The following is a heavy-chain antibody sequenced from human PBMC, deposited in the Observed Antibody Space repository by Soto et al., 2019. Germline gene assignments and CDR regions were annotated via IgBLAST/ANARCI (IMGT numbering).Heavy chain of an antibody. J-gene: IGHJ3*02. CDR3: ARPTYSSGWDAFDI. D-gene: IGHD6-19*01. Sequence: QVQLQESGPGLVKPSETLSLTCTVSGGSISSYYWSWIRQPPGKGLEWIGYIYYSGSTNYNPSLKSRVTISVDTSKNQFSLKLSSVTAADTAVYYCARPTYSSGWDAFDIWGQGTMVTVSS. CDR2: IYYSGST. V-gene: IGHV4-59*01. CDR1: GGSISSYY.